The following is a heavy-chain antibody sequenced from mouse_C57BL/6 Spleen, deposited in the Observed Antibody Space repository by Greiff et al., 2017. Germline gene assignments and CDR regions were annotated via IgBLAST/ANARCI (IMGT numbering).Heavy chain of an antibody. V-gene: IGHV1-52*01. CDR1: GYTFTRYW. CDR3: AKGGRDGSSYSTFAY. J-gene: IGHJ3*01. D-gene: IGHD1-1*01. Sequence: QVQLKQPGAELVRPGSSVKLSCKASGYTFTRYWMHWVKQRPIQGIEWIGNLDPSDSETHYNQKFKDKATLTVDKSSSTAYMQLSSLTSEDSAVYYCAKGGRDGSSYSTFAYWGQGTLVTVSA. CDR2: LDPSDSET.